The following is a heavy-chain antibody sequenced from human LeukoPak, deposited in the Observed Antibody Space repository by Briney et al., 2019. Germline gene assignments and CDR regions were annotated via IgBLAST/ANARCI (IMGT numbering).Heavy chain of an antibody. Sequence: GGSLRLSCAASGFTFSSYSMNWVRQAPGKGLEWVSYISSSSSTIYYADSVKGRFTISRDNAKNSLYLQMNSLRAEDTAVYYCARDRYSNYGPGPFDIWGQGTMVTVTS. D-gene: IGHD4-11*01. CDR2: ISSSSSTI. V-gene: IGHV3-48*01. CDR3: ARDRYSNYGPGPFDI. J-gene: IGHJ3*02. CDR1: GFTFSSYS.